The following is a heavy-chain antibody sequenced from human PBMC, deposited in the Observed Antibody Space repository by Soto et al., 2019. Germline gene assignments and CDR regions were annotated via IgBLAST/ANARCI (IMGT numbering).Heavy chain of an antibody. Sequence: EVQLVESGGGVVRPGGSLRLSCAASGFTFEDHGMTWVRQVPGKGLEWVAEINWSGSSTSYADSVKGRFTISRDNAKNPLYLQMNSLRAEDTALYFCARDGGVAVAVDASDIWGQGTMVTVSS. CDR2: INWSGSST. CDR3: ARDGGVAVAVDASDI. J-gene: IGHJ3*02. D-gene: IGHD6-19*01. V-gene: IGHV3-20*04. CDR1: GFTFEDHG.